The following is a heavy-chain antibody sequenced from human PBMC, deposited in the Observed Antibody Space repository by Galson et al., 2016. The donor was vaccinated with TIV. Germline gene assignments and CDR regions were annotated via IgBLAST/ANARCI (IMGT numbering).Heavy chain of an antibody. Sequence: SLRLSCAASGITVTSNYMSWVRQAPGGGLEWVSTIYSAGDTHYADSVKGRFTISRDKSKNTLYLQMNRLRAEDTGVYYCARDRYFDASGYYYYYYVMDVWGQGTTVTVSS. D-gene: IGHD3-22*01. CDR3: ARDRYFDASGYYYYYYVMDV. J-gene: IGHJ6*02. CDR2: IYSAGDT. CDR1: GITVTSNY. V-gene: IGHV3-66*02.